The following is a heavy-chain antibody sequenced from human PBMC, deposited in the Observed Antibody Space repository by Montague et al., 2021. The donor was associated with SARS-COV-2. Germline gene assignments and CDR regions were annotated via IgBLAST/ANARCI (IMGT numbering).Heavy chain of an antibody. J-gene: IGHJ6*02. CDR2: TNDSGRT. V-gene: IGHV4-34*01. Sequence: SETLSLTCAVYGGSFSGYYWSWIRQPPGRGLEWIGETNDSGRTNYNPSLKGRVTISVDTSKNQFFLRLSSVTAAETAVYYCAKGYCSGSGCYYYYGMDVWGQGTTVTVSS. CDR1: GGSFSGYY. CDR3: AKGYCSGSGCYYYYGMDV. D-gene: IGHD2-15*01.